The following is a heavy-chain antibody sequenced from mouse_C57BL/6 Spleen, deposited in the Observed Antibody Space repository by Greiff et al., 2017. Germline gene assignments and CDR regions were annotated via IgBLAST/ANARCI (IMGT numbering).Heavy chain of an antibody. CDR1: GYTFTGYW. V-gene: IGHV1-69*01. D-gene: IGHD2-1*01. CDR2: IDPSDSYT. Sequence: QVQLQQPGAELVMPGASVKLSCKASGYTFTGYWMHWVKQRPGQGLEWIGEIDPSDSYTNYNQKFKGKSTLTVDKSSSTAYMQLSSLTSEDSAVYDYAREDGNNENYFDYWGQGTTLTVSS. J-gene: IGHJ2*01. CDR3: AREDGNNENYFDY.